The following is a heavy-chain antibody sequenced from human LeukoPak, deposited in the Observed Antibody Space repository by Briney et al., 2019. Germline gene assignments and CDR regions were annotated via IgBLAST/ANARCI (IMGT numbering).Heavy chain of an antibody. CDR1: GFTFSSYW. CDR3: AREGMVRGVPDAFDL. J-gene: IGHJ3*01. V-gene: IGHV3-7*01. CDR2: IKQDGIEK. Sequence: GGSLRLSCAASGFTFSSYWMDWVRQVPGKGLEWVANIKQDGIEKYFVGSVKGRFAISRDNAKNSLYLQMNSLRVEDAAVYYCAREGMVRGVPDAFDLWGQGTMVTVSS. D-gene: IGHD3-10*01.